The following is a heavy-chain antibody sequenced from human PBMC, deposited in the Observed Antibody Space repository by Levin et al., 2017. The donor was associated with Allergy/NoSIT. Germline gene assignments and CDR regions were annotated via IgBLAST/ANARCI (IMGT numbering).Heavy chain of an antibody. Sequence: GGSLRLSCAASGFTFSSYGMHWVRQAPGKGLEWVAVISYDGSNKYYADSVKGRFTISRDNSKNTLYLQMNSLRAEDTAVYYCAKEGYDYVWGSYRYKGGLFDYWGQGTLVTVSS. D-gene: IGHD3-16*02. CDR3: AKEGYDYVWGSYRYKGGLFDY. CDR1: GFTFSSYG. J-gene: IGHJ4*02. V-gene: IGHV3-30*18. CDR2: ISYDGSNK.